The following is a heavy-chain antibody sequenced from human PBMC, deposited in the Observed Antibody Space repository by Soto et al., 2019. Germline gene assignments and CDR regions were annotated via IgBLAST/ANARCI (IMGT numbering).Heavy chain of an antibody. Sequence: RRLSCAGSGFTFSSYAMTWVRQAPGKGLEWVSGVSGTGGSSYYADSVKGRFTISRDKSTNTLYLHMNSLRAEDTAVYYCARGSAYSDYDLEYWGQGTLVTVSS. V-gene: IGHV3-23*01. J-gene: IGHJ4*02. CDR1: GFTFSSYA. D-gene: IGHD4-17*01. CDR3: ARGSAYSDYDLEY. CDR2: VSGTGGSS.